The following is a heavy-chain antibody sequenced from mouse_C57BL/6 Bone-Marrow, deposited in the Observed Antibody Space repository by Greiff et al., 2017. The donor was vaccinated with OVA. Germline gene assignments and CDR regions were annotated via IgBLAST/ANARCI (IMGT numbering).Heavy chain of an antibody. CDR1: GYTFTSYW. J-gene: IGHJ4*01. Sequence: QVQLQQPGAELVKPGASVKLSCKASGYTFTSYWMQWVKQRPGQGLEWIGEIAPSDSYTNYNQKFKGKATLTVDTSSSTAYMQLSSMTSEDAAVYDCARRVLYYYAMDYWGQGTSVTVSS. CDR2: IAPSDSYT. CDR3: ARRVLYYYAMDY. V-gene: IGHV1-50*01.